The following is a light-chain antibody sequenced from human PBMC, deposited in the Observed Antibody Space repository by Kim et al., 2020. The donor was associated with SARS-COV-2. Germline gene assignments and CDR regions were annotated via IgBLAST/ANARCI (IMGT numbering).Light chain of an antibody. Sequence: GQSITISCRGTSSDVGGYKYVSWYQQHPGKAPKFIIYDVSKRPSGVSNRFSGSKSGNTASLTISGLQAEDEADYYCSSYTSSATWVFGGGTQLTVL. CDR3: SSYTSSATWV. V-gene: IGLV2-14*03. CDR1: SSDVGGYKY. CDR2: DVS. J-gene: IGLJ3*02.